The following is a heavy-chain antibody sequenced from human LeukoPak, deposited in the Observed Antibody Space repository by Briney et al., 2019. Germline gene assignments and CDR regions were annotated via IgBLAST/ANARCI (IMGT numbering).Heavy chain of an antibody. D-gene: IGHD3-10*01. CDR3: ARDRNYYGSGSYRGNWFDP. J-gene: IGHJ5*02. Sequence: SETLCLTCTVSGYSINSGYYWGWIRQPPGKRLEWIGSIQSSGTTYYNPTLKSRVTISVDTSKNHFALKLTSVTAADAAVYYCARDRNYYGSGSYRGNWFDPWGQGTLVTVSS. CDR1: GYSINSGYY. V-gene: IGHV4-38-2*02. CDR2: IQSSGTT.